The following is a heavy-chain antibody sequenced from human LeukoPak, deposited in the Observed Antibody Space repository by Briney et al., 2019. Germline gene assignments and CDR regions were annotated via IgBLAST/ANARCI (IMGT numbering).Heavy chain of an antibody. CDR3: ARRYRSGSYYTPYYFDY. V-gene: IGHV5-51*01. Sequence: GESLKISCKGSGYSFTSYWIGWVRQMPGKGLEWMGIIYPGDSDTRYSPSFQGQVTISADKSISTAYLQWSGLKASDTAMYYCARRYRSGSYYTPYYFDYWGQGTLVTVSS. CDR2: IYPGDSDT. CDR1: GYSFTSYW. D-gene: IGHD3-10*01. J-gene: IGHJ4*02.